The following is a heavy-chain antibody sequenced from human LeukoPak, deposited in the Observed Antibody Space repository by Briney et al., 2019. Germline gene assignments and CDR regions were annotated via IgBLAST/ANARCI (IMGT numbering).Heavy chain of an antibody. CDR3: ASQGPYFDY. V-gene: IGHV4-34*01. CDR2: IYYSGST. Sequence: SETLSLTCAVYGGSFSGYYWSWIRQPPGKGLEWIGSIYYSGSTYYNPSLKSRVTISVDTSKNQFSLKLSSVTAADTAVYYCASQGPYFDYWGQGTLVTVSS. CDR1: GGSFSGYY. J-gene: IGHJ4*02.